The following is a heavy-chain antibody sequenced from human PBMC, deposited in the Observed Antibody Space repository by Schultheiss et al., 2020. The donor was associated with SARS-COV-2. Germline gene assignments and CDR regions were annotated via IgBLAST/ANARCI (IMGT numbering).Heavy chain of an antibody. CDR2: IYYSGST. J-gene: IGHJ4*02. V-gene: IGHV4-39*07. CDR1: GGSISSSSYY. Sequence: SQTLSLTCTVSGGSISSSSYYWGWIRQPPGKGLEWIGSIYYSGSTNYNPSLKSRVTISVDKSKNQFSLKLSSVTAADTAVYYCAGGIAVDDYWGQGTLVTVSS. CDR3: AGGIAVDDY. D-gene: IGHD6-19*01.